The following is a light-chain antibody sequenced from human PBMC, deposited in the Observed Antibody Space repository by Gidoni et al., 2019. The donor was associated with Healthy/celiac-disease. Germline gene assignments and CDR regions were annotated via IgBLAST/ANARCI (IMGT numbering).Light chain of an antibody. J-gene: IGKJ3*01. Sequence: EIVLTQSPGTLSLSPGERATLSCRASQSVSSSYLAWYQQKPGQAPRLLIYGASSRATGIPDRFRGSGSGTDFTLTISRLEPEEFAVYYCQQYGSSPFTCGPGTKVDIK. CDR1: QSVSSSY. CDR3: QQYGSSPFT. V-gene: IGKV3-20*01. CDR2: GAS.